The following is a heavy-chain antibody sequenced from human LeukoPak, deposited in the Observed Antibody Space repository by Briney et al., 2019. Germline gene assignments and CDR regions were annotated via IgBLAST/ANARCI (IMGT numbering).Heavy chain of an antibody. J-gene: IGHJ4*02. CDR3: AKFGPDWAAAGAVDY. V-gene: IGHV3-21*04. CDR2: ISSSSSYI. Sequence: GGSLRFYCAASGFTFSSYSMNWVRQAPGKGLEWVSSISSSSSYIYYADSVKGRFTISRDNSKNTLYLQMNSLRAEDTAVYYCAKFGPDWAAAGAVDYWGQGTLVTVSS. CDR1: GFTFSSYS. D-gene: IGHD6-13*01.